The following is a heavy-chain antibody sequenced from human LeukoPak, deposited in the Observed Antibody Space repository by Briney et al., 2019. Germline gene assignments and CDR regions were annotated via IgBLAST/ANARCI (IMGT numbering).Heavy chain of an antibody. CDR2: INSDGSST. CDR1: GFTFSSYW. J-gene: IGHJ4*02. V-gene: IGHV3-74*01. D-gene: IGHD4-17*01. CDR3: ARAVFDDYGDPYFDY. Sequence: GGSLRLSCAASGFTFSSYWIHWVRQAPGKGLVWVSRINSDGSSTSYADSVKGRFTISRDNAKNTLYLQMNSLRAEDTAVYYCARAVFDDYGDPYFDYWGQGTLVTVSS.